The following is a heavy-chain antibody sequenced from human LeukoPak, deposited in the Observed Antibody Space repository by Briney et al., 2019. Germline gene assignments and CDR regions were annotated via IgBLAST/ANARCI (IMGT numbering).Heavy chain of an antibody. CDR2: IIPIFGIA. CDR3: ARWDGDYRRLDY. V-gene: IGHV1-69*04. J-gene: IGHJ4*02. CDR1: GGTFSSYA. Sequence: GASVKVSCTASGGTFSSYAISWVRQAPGQGLEWMGRIIPIFGIANYAQKFQGRVTITADKSTSTAYRELSSLRSEATAVYYCARWDGDYRRLDYWGQGTLVTVSS. D-gene: IGHD4-17*01.